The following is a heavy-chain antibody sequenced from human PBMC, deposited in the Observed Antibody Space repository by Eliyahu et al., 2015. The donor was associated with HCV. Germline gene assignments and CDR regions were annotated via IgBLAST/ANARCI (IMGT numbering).Heavy chain of an antibody. CDR1: GFRFDDYA. CDR3: AKAIPLDYYDTSGYPHYGLDV. D-gene: IGHD3-22*01. J-gene: IGHJ6*02. Sequence: EVQLVESGGGFIQPGRSLRLSCAVSGFRFDDYAMHWVRQLPGKGLGWVSGIGWNSGSIGYADSVKGRFTISRDNAKNSLYLQMNGLGVEDTALYYCAKAIPLDYYDTSGYPHYGLDVWGQGTTVTVSS. V-gene: IGHV3-9*01. CDR2: IGWNSGSI.